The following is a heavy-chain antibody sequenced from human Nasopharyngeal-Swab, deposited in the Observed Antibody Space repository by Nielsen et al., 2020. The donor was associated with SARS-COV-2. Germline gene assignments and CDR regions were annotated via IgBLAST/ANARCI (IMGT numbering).Heavy chain of an antibody. V-gene: IGHV5-51*01. CDR1: GYSFTSYW. CDR3: ARQMGITMVRGVIRADYYYGMDV. J-gene: IGHJ6*02. D-gene: IGHD3-10*01. CDR2: IYPGDSDT. Sequence: GESLKISCQGSGYSFTSYWIGWVRQMPGKGLEWMGIIYPGDSDTRYSPSFQGQVTISADKSISTAYLQWSSLKASDTAMYYCARQMGITMVRGVIRADYYYGMDVWGQGTTVTVSS.